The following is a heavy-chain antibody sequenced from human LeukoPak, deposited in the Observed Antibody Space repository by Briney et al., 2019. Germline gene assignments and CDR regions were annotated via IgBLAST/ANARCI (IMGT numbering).Heavy chain of an antibody. CDR3: ARDVHGDYGSGWFDP. D-gene: IGHD4-17*01. V-gene: IGHV1-69*05. Sequence: SVKVSCKTSGGTFNNSAVSWVRQAPGQGLEWLGGIMPLFGTAGYAQKFLGRVTITKDESTRTVYLELTSLTSDDTAVYYCARDVHGDYGSGWFDPWGQGTLVSVSS. CDR1: GGTFNNSA. J-gene: IGHJ5*02. CDR2: IMPLFGTA.